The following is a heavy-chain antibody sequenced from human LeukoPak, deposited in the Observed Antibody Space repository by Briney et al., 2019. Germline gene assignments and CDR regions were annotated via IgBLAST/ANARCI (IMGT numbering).Heavy chain of an antibody. CDR3: ARTRGIVVVPAARFDY. J-gene: IGHJ4*02. D-gene: IGHD2-2*01. CDR1: GFTFSSSG. CDR2: IRYDGSNK. V-gene: IGHV3-30*02. Sequence: PGGSLRLSCAASGFTFSSSGMHWVRQAPGKGLEWVAFIRYDGSNKYYADSVKGRFTTSRDNSKNTLYLQMKSLRAEDTAVYYCARTRGIVVVPAARFDYWGQGTLVTVSS.